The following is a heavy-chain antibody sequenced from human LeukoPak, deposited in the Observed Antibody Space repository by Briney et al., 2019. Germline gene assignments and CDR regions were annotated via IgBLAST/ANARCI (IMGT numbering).Heavy chain of an antibody. CDR3: ASGQYYDLWSGYYVD. D-gene: IGHD3-3*01. CDR2: IYYSGST. J-gene: IGHJ4*02. CDR1: GGSISSGGYY. Sequence: SETLSLTCTVSGGSISSGGYYWSWVRQHPGKGLEWIGYIYYSGSTYYNPSLKSRVTISVDTSKNQLSLKLSSVTAADTAVYYCASGQYYDLWSGYYVDWGQGTLVTVSA. V-gene: IGHV4-31*03.